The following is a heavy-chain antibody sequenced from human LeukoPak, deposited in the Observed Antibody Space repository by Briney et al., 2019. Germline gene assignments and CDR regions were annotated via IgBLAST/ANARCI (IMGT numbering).Heavy chain of an antibody. CDR2: IYYSGST. Sequence: PSETLSLTCAVSGGSISSYYWSWIRQPPGKGLEWIGYIYYSGSTNYNPSLKSRVTISVDRSKNQFSLKLSSVTAADTAVYYCARVRYSSSLYAFDIWGQGTMVTVSS. V-gene: IGHV4-59*12. CDR3: ARVRYSSSLYAFDI. D-gene: IGHD6-13*01. CDR1: GGSISSYY. J-gene: IGHJ3*02.